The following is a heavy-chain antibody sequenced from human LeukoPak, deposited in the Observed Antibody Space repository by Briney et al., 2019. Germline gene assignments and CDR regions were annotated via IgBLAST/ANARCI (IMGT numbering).Heavy chain of an antibody. J-gene: IGHJ4*02. CDR3: ARGRITIFGEIDY. V-gene: IGHV4-34*01. Sequence: PSETLSLTCAVYGGSFSGYYWSWIRQPPGKGLEWIGEINHSGSTNYNPSLKSRVTISVDTSKNQFSLKLSSVTAADTAVYYCARGRITIFGEIDYWGQGTLVTVSS. D-gene: IGHD3-3*01. CDR1: GGSFSGYY. CDR2: INHSGST.